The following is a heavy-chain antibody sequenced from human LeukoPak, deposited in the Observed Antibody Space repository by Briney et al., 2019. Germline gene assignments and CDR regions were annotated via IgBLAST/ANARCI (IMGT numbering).Heavy chain of an antibody. J-gene: IGHJ4*02. CDR2: ISGSGGST. Sequence: GGSLRLSCAASGVTFSSYAMSWVRQAPGKGLEWVSAISGSGGSTYYADSVKGRFTISRDNSKNTLYLQMNSLRAEDTAVYYCAKVRYCSGGSCYPSSDYWGQGTLVTVSS. V-gene: IGHV3-23*01. D-gene: IGHD2-15*01. CDR3: AKVRYCSGGSCYPSSDY. CDR1: GVTFSSYA.